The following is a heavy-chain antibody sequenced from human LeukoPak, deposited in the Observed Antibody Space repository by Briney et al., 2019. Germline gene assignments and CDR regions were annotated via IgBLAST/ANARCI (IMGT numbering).Heavy chain of an antibody. CDR3: ARGGSWYSSSWVY. V-gene: IGHV3-7*03. CDR2: VNQDGSEK. CDR1: GFTFRTHW. Sequence: GGSLRLSCAASGFTFRTHWMTWVRQAPGKGLEWVANVNQDGSEKYYVDSVKGRFTISRDNAKNSLYLQMNSLRAEDTAVYYCARGGSWYSSSWVYWGQGTLVTVSS. J-gene: IGHJ4*02. D-gene: IGHD6-13*01.